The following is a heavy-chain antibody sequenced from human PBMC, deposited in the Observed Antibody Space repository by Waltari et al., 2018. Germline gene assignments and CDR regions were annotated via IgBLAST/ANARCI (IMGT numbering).Heavy chain of an antibody. Sequence: EVQLLESGGGLVQPGGSLRLSCAASGFTFSSYAMSWVRQAPGKGVEGVSAMCGSGGSTDCADSVKGRFTISRDNSKNTLYLQMNSLRAEDTAVYYCAKEVIGGVEDYFDYWGQGTLVTVSS. CDR2: MCGSGGST. V-gene: IGHV3-23*01. CDR3: AKEVIGGVEDYFDY. CDR1: GFTFSSYA. D-gene: IGHD1-26*01. J-gene: IGHJ4*02.